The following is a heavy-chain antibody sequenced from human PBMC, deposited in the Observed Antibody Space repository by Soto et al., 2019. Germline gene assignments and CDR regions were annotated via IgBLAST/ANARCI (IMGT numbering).Heavy chain of an antibody. V-gene: IGHV1-18*01. CDR3: ARVYDFWGGYQTPFDY. D-gene: IGHD3-3*01. J-gene: IGHJ4*02. CDR2: ISVYNGNT. CDR1: GYTFTSYG. Sequence: QVQLVQSGAEVKKPGASVKVSCKASGYTFTSYGISWVRQAPGQGLEWMGWISVYNGNTKYAQKFQGRVTMTTDTSTSTAYMELRSLRSDDTAVYYCARVYDFWGGYQTPFDYWGQGTLVTVSS.